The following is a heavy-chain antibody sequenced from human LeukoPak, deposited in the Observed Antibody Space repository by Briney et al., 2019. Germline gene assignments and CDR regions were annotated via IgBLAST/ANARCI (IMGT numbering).Heavy chain of an antibody. V-gene: IGHV4-39*07. CDR1: GGSISSSSYY. J-gene: IGHJ4*02. CDR2: IYHSGST. CDR3: ASSSGSLADFDY. Sequence: SETLSLTCTVSGGSISSSSYYWGWIRQPPGKGLEWIGSIYHSGSTYYNPSLKSRVTISVDTSKNQFSLKLSSVTAADTAVYYCASSSGSLADFDYWGQGTLVTVSS. D-gene: IGHD1-26*01.